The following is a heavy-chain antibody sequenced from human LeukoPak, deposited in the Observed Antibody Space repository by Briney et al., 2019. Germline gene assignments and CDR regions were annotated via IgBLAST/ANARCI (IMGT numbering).Heavy chain of an antibody. J-gene: IGHJ4*02. CDR2: ISYDGSNK. D-gene: IGHD6-19*01. Sequence: GGSLRLSCAASGFTFSSYGMHWVRQAPGKGLEWVAVISYDGSNKYYADSVKGRFTISRDNSKNTLYLQMNSLRAGDTAVYYCAKDSYSSGWDPAPDYWGQGTLVTVSS. CDR1: GFTFSSYG. CDR3: AKDSYSSGWDPAPDY. V-gene: IGHV3-30*18.